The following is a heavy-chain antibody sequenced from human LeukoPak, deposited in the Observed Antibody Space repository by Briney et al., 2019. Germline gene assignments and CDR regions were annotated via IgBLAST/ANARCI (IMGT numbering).Heavy chain of an antibody. CDR3: ARARGNTYGYFEY. V-gene: IGHV3-74*01. CDR2: INGDASST. D-gene: IGHD5-18*01. CDR1: GLTLSGYW. Sequence: PGGSLRLSCAASGLTLSGYWMHWVRQAPGKGLVLVSRINGDASSTSYADSVKGRFTISRDNAKSTLYLQMNSLRVEDTAVYYCARARGNTYGYFEYWGQGTLVTVSS. J-gene: IGHJ4*02.